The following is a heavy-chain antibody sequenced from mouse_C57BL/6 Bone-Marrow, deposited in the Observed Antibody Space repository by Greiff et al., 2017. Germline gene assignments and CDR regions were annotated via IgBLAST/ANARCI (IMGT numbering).Heavy chain of an antibody. CDR3: ATIYYGSSIYWYFDV. CDR2: ISYDGSN. CDR1: GYSITSGYY. Sequence: EVQLQESGPGLVKPSQSLSLTCSVTGYSITSGYYWNWIRQFPGNKLEWMGYISYDGSNNYNPALKNRISITRDTSKNQFFLKLNSVTTEDTATYYCATIYYGSSIYWYFDVWGTGTTVTVSS. D-gene: IGHD1-1*01. V-gene: IGHV3-6*01. J-gene: IGHJ1*03.